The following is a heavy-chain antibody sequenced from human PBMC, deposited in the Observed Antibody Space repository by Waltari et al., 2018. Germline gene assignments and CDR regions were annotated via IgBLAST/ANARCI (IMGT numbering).Heavy chain of an antibody. V-gene: IGHV4-39*01. J-gene: IGHJ4*02. CDR3: AEIPGTTVDY. CDR2: IYYSGST. Sequence: QLQLQESGPGLVKPSETLSLTCPVSGASISGSSNYWGWIRQPPGKGLEWIASIYYSGSTYYKPSLKSRVTISVDMSTNQFSLKVTSVIAADTAVYYCAEIPGTTVDYWGQGILVTVSS. CDR1: GASISGSSNY. D-gene: IGHD1-1*01.